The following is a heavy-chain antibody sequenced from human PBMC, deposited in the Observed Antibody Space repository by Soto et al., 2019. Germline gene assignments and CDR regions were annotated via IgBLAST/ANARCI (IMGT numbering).Heavy chain of an antibody. D-gene: IGHD2-2*01. CDR3: ARTYVTDVVVVPASKDYMDV. CDR2: ISYSGST. Sequence: QLQLQESGPGLVKPSETLSLTCTVSGGSISSSSSSWGWIRQPPGKGLEWLGIISYSGSTYYSPSLKSRVTISVDASKNPFSLTLSSVTAADTAVYYCARTYVTDVVVVPASKDYMDVWGKGTTVTVSS. J-gene: IGHJ6*03. CDR1: GGSISSSSSS. V-gene: IGHV4-39*01.